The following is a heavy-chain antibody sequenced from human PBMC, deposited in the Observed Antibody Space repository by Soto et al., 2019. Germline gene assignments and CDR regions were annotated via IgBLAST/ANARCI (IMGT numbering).Heavy chain of an antibody. J-gene: IGHJ4*02. CDR3: ARATFIRKGYYDATDYYYFDY. V-gene: IGHV4-59*12. CDR2: IYYSGST. CDR1: GGSISSYY. Sequence: QVQLQESGPGLVKPSETLSLTCTVSGGSISSYYWSWIRQPPGKGLEWIGYIYYSGSTYYNPSLKSRVAISVDRSKNEFSLRLSSVTAADTAVYYCARATFIRKGYYDATDYYYFDYWGQGTLVTVSS. D-gene: IGHD3-22*01.